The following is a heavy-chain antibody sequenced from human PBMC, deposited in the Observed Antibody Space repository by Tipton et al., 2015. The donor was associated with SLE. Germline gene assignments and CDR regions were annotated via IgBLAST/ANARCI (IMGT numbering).Heavy chain of an antibody. CDR3: ARAIPAYTTGWYYYFDH. D-gene: IGHD6-19*01. V-gene: IGHV4-4*02. J-gene: IGHJ4*02. CDR1: GGSINSSNW. CDR2: IHHSGST. Sequence: TLSLTCAVSGGSINSSNWWSWVRQPPGKGLEWIGEIHHSGSTYYNPSLKSRVPTSVDTSKNQFSLRLTSVTAADTAVYYCARAIPAYTTGWYYYFDHWGQGTLVTVSS.